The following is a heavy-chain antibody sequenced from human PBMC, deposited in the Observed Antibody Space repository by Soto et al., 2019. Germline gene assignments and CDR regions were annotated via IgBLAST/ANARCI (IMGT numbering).Heavy chain of an antibody. CDR1: GFSLSTSGMC. V-gene: IGHV2-70*01. Sequence: SGPTLVNPTQTLTLTCTFSGFSLSTSGMCVSWIRQPPGKALEWLALIDWDDDKYYSTSLKTRLTISKDTSKNQVVLTMTNMDPVDTATYYCARFRYYYDSSGYYLNWFDPWGQGTLVTVSS. J-gene: IGHJ5*02. D-gene: IGHD3-22*01. CDR3: ARFRYYYDSSGYYLNWFDP. CDR2: IDWDDDK.